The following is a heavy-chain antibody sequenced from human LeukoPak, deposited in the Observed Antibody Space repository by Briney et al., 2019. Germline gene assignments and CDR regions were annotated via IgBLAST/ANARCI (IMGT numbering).Heavy chain of an antibody. J-gene: IGHJ4*02. CDR2: IYTSGST. D-gene: IGHD1-7*01. Sequence: PSETLSLTCTVSGGSISSYYWSWIRQPAGKGLEWIGRIYTSGSTNYNPSLKSRVTMSVDTSKNQFSLKLSSVTAADTAVYYCARDRTAYTWNSIFDYWGQGTLVTVSS. CDR1: GGSISSYY. V-gene: IGHV4-4*07. CDR3: ARDRTAYTWNSIFDY.